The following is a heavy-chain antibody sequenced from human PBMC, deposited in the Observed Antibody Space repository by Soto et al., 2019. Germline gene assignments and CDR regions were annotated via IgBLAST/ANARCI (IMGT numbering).Heavy chain of an antibody. CDR1: GYTFTGYY. V-gene: IGHV1-2*02. CDR2: INPNSGGT. J-gene: IGHJ4*02. CDR3: AREYSSSFIDY. D-gene: IGHD6-6*01. Sequence: ASVKVSCKASGYTFTGYYMHWVRQAPGQGLEWMGWINPNSGGTHYAQKFQGRVTMTRDTSISTAYMELSRLRSDDTAVYYCAREYSSSFIDYWGQGALVTVSS.